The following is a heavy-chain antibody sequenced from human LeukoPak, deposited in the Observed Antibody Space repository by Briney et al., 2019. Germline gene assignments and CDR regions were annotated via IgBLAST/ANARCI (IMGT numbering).Heavy chain of an antibody. CDR2: MNPNSGNT. CDR1: GYTFTSYD. D-gene: IGHD2-15*01. J-gene: IGHJ4*02. Sequence: ASVKVSCKASGYTFTSYDINWVRQATGQGLEWMGWMNPNSGNTGYSQKFQGRVTMTRNTSISTAYMELSSLRSEDTAVYYCARAGGYCGRISCPYYFDYWGQGSLVAVSS. V-gene: IGHV1-8*01. CDR3: ARAGGYCGRISCPYYFDY.